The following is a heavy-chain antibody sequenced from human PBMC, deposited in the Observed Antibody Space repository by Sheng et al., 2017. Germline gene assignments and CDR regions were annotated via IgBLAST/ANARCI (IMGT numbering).Heavy chain of an antibody. D-gene: IGHD1-26*01. Sequence: EVQLVESGGGLVQPGGSLRLSCAASGFTFSSYWMSWVRQAPGRGLEWVANIKEYGSVKYHDDSVKGRFTISRDNARDSLYLQMNSLRAEDTAVYYCVRLSLGYFNYWGRGNPRSPSHQ. J-gene: IGHJ4*02. CDR2: IKEYGSVK. V-gene: IGHV3-7*01. CDR1: GFTFSSYW. CDR3: VRLSLGYFNY.